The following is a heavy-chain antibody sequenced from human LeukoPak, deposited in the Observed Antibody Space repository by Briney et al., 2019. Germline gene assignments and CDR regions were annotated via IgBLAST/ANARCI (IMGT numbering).Heavy chain of an antibody. CDR3: ARWEGSRWPHFDN. V-gene: IGHV3-53*01. Sequence: GGSLRLSCAASGFTVSSNYMSWVRQAPGKGLEWVSVIYSGGSTYYADSVKGRFTISRDNSKNTLYLQMNSLRAEDTAVYYCARWEGSRWPHFDNWGQGTLVSVSS. D-gene: IGHD6-13*01. J-gene: IGHJ4*02. CDR2: IYSGGST. CDR1: GFTVSSNY.